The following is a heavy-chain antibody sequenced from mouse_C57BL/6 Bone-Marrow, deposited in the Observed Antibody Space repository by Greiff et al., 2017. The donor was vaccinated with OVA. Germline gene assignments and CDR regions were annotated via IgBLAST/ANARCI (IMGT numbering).Heavy chain of an antibody. CDR1: GYTFTSYW. J-gene: IGHJ3*01. Sequence: QVQLQQPGAELVKPGASVQLSCKASGYTFTSYWMHWVKQRPGQGLEWIGMIHPNSGSTNYNEKFKSKATLTVDKSSRTAYMQLSSLTSEDSAVYYCARGGAQDWFAYWGQGTLVTVSA. V-gene: IGHV1-64*01. CDR2: IHPNSGST. CDR3: ARGGAQDWFAY. D-gene: IGHD3-2*02.